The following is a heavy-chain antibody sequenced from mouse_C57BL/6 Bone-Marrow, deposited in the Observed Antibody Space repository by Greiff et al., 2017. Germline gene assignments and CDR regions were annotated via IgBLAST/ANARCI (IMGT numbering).Heavy chain of an antibody. V-gene: IGHV5-9*01. CDR1: GFTFSSYT. CDR2: ISGGGGNT. D-gene: IGHD1-1*01. J-gene: IGHJ1*03. CDR3: SRQVTTVLATKYFDV. Sequence: LQQSGGGLVKPGGSLKLSCAASGFTFSSYTMSWVRQTPVKRLQWVAAISGGGGNTYYPDSVKGRFTNSRDNDKNILYLQMSSLRSEDAALYYCSRQVTTVLATKYFDVWGTGTTVTVSS.